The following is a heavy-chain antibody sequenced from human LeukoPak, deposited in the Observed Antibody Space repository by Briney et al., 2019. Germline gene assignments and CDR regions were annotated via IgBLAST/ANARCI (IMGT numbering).Heavy chain of an antibody. V-gene: IGHV4-34*01. J-gene: IGHJ5*02. CDR3: ARGQATYYYDTRGNWFDP. D-gene: IGHD3-22*01. Sequence: SETLSLTCGVYGGSFSGYYWSWIRQPPGKGLEWIGEINQSGSTNYNPSLKSRVTISIDMAKNQFSLKLSSVTAADTAVYYCARGQATYYYDTRGNWFDPWGQGTLSPSPQ. CDR1: GGSFSGYY. CDR2: INQSGST.